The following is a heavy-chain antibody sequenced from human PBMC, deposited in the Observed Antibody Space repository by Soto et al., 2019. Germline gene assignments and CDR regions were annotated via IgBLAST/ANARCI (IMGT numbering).Heavy chain of an antibody. D-gene: IGHD3-22*01. CDR1: GGSFSGHS. CDR2: INHSGRV. Sequence: SETLSLTCAVYGGSFSGHSWSWIRQSPGKGLEWIGDINHSGRVNYSPSLKSRVTISLDTSKNQFSLTLSAVTAADTAMYYCSTRAYDTNGYYRFDPWGQGTLVTVSS. J-gene: IGHJ5*01. CDR3: STRAYDTNGYYRFDP. V-gene: IGHV4-34*01.